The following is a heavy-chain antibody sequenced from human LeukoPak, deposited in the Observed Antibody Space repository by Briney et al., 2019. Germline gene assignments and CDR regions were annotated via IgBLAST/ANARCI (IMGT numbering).Heavy chain of an antibody. D-gene: IGHD3-10*01. CDR1: GFTFSSYA. J-gene: IGHJ4*02. CDR3: ARGAFRLVRGVTTDY. Sequence: PGGSLRLSCAASGFTFSSYAIHWVRQAPGKGLEWVAFISYDGSNKYYADSVKGRFTISRDSSKNTLYLQMNSLRAEDTALYYCARGAFRLVRGVTTDYWGQGTLVTVSS. CDR2: ISYDGSNK. V-gene: IGHV3-30-3*01.